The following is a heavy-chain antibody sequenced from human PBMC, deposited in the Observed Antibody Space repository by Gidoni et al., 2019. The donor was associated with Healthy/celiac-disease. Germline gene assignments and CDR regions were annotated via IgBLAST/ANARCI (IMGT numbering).Heavy chain of an antibody. J-gene: IGHJ6*02. CDR3: ARGQGSEAMVMGNYGMDV. CDR1: GLPFSSYS. D-gene: IGHD5-18*01. Sequence: EVQLVESGGGLVKPGGSLRLSCAASGLPFSSYSRNWVRQAPGKGLEWVSSISSSSSYIYYADSVKGRFTISRDNAKNSLYLQMNSLRAEDTAVYYCARGQGSEAMVMGNYGMDVWGQGTTVTVSS. CDR2: ISSSSSYI. V-gene: IGHV3-21*01.